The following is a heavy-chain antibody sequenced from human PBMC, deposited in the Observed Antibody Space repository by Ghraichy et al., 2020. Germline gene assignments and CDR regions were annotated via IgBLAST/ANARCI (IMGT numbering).Heavy chain of an antibody. D-gene: IGHD1-7*01. CDR1: GFRFTSYA. V-gene: IGHV3-23*01. Sequence: EGSLRLSCAVSGFRFTSYAMSWVRQAPGKGLEWVSIVSDNAGTTYYADSVKGRFIISRDNSKNTVYLQLNSLRAEDTAVYYCVKMRLELGRRFDYWGQGTLDTVSS. CDR2: VSDNAGTT. CDR3: VKMRLELGRRFDY. J-gene: IGHJ4*02.